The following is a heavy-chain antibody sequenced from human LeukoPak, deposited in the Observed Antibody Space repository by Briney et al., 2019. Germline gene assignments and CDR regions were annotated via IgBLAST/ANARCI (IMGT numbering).Heavy chain of an antibody. CDR2: IRYDGSNK. CDR1: GFTFSSYG. D-gene: IGHD3-3*01. J-gene: IGHJ4*02. CDR3: AKDQEDWSGYSRRGYFDY. V-gene: IGHV3-30*02. Sequence: GGSLRLSCAASGFTFSSYGMHWVRQAPGKGLEWVAFIRYDGSNKYYADSVKGRFTISRGNSKNTLYLQMNSLRAEDTAVYYCAKDQEDWSGYSRRGYFDYWGQGTLVTVSS.